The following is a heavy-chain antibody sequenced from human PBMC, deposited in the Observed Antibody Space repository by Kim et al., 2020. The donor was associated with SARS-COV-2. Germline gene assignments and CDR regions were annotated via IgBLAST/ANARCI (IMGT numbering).Heavy chain of an antibody. Sequence: SETLSLICTVSGGSISSSSYYWGWIRQPPGKGLEWIGSIYYSGSTYYNPSLKSRVTISVDTSKNQFSLKLSSVTAADTAVYYCARNSEGLLWFGELIYFDYWGQGTLVTVSS. V-gene: IGHV4-39*07. J-gene: IGHJ4*02. CDR3: ARNSEGLLWFGELIYFDY. D-gene: IGHD3-10*01. CDR2: IYYSGST. CDR1: GGSISSSSYY.